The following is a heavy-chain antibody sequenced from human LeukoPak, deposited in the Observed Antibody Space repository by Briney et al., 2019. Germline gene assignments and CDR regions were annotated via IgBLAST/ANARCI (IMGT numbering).Heavy chain of an antibody. CDR1: GFTFSGSA. J-gene: IGHJ4*02. V-gene: IGHV3-73*01. D-gene: IGHD2-21*02. CDR2: IRSKANSYAT. CDR3: TTCGGDCYLHY. Sequence: GGSLRLSCAASGFTFSGSAMHWVRQASGKGLEWAGRIRSKANSYATAYAASVKGRFTISRDDSKNTAYLQMNSLKTEDTAVYYCTTCGGDCYLHYWGQGTLVTVSS.